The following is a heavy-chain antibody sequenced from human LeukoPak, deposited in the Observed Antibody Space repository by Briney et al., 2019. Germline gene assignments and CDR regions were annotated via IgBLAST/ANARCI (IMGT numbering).Heavy chain of an antibody. CDR3: AREIIAARPWFDP. V-gene: IGHV4-61*02. CDR1: GGSISSGDYY. CDR2: FHTSGRT. D-gene: IGHD6-13*01. J-gene: IGHJ5*02. Sequence: PSQTLSLTCTVSGGSISSGDYYWSWIRQPAGKGLEWIGRFHTSGRTNYSPSLKSRVTVSADTYKNQFSLKLSSVTAADTAVYYCAREIIAARPWFDPWGQGILVTVSS.